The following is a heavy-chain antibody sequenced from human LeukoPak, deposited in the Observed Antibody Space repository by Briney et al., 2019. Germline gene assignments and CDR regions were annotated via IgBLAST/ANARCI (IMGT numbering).Heavy chain of an antibody. D-gene: IGHD3-3*01. CDR1: GGFISSYY. Sequence: SETLSLTCTVSGGFISSYYWSWIRQPAGKGREWIGRIYTSGSTNYNPSLKSRVTMSVDTSKNQFSLKLSSVTAADTAVYYGARSNREAYWSGYELGSYYFEYCGQGTLVTVSS. CDR2: IYTSGST. CDR3: ARSNREAYWSGYELGSYYFEY. J-gene: IGHJ4*02. V-gene: IGHV4-4*07.